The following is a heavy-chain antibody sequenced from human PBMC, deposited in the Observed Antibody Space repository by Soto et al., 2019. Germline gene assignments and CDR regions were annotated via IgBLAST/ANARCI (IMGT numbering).Heavy chain of an antibody. CDR2: LYNDERT. CDR1: GGSVSNHY. V-gene: IGHV4-4*07. CDR3: AREPLAHSYFDL. Sequence: PSETLSLTCTVSGGSVSNHYWSWIRQPAGKGLEWLGRLYNDERTNYNPSLKSRVTMSMDTSKNQFSLELTSVTAADSAVYFCAREPLAHSYFDLWGQGTLVTVS. J-gene: IGHJ4*02.